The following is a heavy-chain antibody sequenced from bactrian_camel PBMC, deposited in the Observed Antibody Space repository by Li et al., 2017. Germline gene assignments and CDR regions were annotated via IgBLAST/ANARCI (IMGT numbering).Heavy chain of an antibody. J-gene: IGHJ6*01. CDR3: AHESRYSDYVFYCSFGY. CDR1: GYSLSRYW. V-gene: IGHV3S25*01. Sequence: CAGAGYSLSRYWAWFRQAPGKKREGVAAAFRGTTTEYLADNVKGRFTLSRDHAKNTVYLQMDSLKPEDTAMYYCAHESRYSDYVFYCSFGYWGQGTQVTVS. D-gene: IGHD4*01. CDR2: AFRGTTTE.